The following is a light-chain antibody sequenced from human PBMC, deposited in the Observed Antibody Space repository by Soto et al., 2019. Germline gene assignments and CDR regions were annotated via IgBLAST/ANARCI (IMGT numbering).Light chain of an antibody. CDR1: QSLGSD. Sequence: EIVMTQSPGTLSLSRGDTAALSCRASQSLGSDLAWYQQKPGQAPRLLIFGASARPTGIPARISGSGSGTEFTLTISSLRSEDFAVYFCQQYYNWPRTFGQGTKVDI. V-gene: IGKV3-15*01. CDR3: QQYYNWPRT. CDR2: GAS. J-gene: IGKJ1*01.